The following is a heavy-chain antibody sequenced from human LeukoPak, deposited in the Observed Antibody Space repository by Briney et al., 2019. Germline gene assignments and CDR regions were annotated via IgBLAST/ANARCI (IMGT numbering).Heavy chain of an antibody. CDR3: VSRDAYKPRYFMDV. CDR2: IKSKNDGAAT. J-gene: IGHJ6*03. V-gene: IGHV3-15*01. D-gene: IGHD5-24*01. Sequence: GGSLGLSCAVSGFNFDIAWMNWVRQAPGEGLEWVGRIKSKNDGAATDYAAPVRGRFTISTDDSKNMLYLQMNSLKTEDTAVYYCVSRDAYKPRYFMDVWGEGTTVTVSS. CDR1: GFNFDIAW.